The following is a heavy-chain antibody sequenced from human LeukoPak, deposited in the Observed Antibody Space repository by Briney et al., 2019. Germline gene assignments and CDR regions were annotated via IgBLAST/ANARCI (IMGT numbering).Heavy chain of an antibody. CDR2: INPNSGGT. V-gene: IGHV1-2*02. J-gene: IGHJ4*02. CDR3: ARDGRGGDPYDY. D-gene: IGHD2-21*02. CDR1: GYTFTVDY. Sequence: GASVTVSCKASGYTFTVDYMHWVRQAPGQGGEWMGWINPNSGGTNYAQKFQGRVTMTRDTSISTAYMELSRLRSDDTAVYYCARDGRGGDPYDYWGQGTLVTVSS.